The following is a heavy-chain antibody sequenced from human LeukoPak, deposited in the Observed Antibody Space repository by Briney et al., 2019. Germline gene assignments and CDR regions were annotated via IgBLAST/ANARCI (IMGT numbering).Heavy chain of an antibody. Sequence: GGSLRLSCAASGFTVSSNYMSWVRQAPGKGLEWVSVIYSGGSTYYADSVKGRFTISRDNSKNTLYLQMNSLRAEDTAVYYCARVSIDWSMYYFDDWGQGTLVTVSS. D-gene: IGHD3-9*01. CDR2: IYSGGST. CDR3: ARVSIDWSMYYFDD. J-gene: IGHJ4*02. V-gene: IGHV3-53*01. CDR1: GFTVSSNY.